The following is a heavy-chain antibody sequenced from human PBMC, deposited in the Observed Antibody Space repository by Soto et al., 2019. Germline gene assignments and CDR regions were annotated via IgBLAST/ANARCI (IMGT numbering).Heavy chain of an antibody. Sequence: GGSLRLSCAASGFTFSSYAMSWVRQAPGKGLEWVSAISDSGGNTYYADSVKGRFTISRDNSKNTLYLQMNSLRAEDTAVYYCARVVDGSCYFCHYYYYYGMDVWGQGTTVTGSS. V-gene: IGHV3-23*01. J-gene: IGHJ6*02. CDR3: ARVVDGSCYFCHYYYYYGMDV. CDR2: ISDSGGNT. CDR1: GFTFSSYA. D-gene: IGHD2-15*01.